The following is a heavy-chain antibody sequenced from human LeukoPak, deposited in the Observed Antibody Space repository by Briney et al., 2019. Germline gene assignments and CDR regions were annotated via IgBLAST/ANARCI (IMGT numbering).Heavy chain of an antibody. D-gene: IGHD3-10*01. CDR3: ARSRFENLPHNWFDP. J-gene: IGHJ5*02. V-gene: IGHV4-59*01. Sequence: SETLSLTCAVSGYSIRTYYWRWIRQPPGKGLEWIGYIYAGGSTIYNPSLKSRVTISIETSKNQCSLNLRSVTAADTAVYCCARSRFENLPHNWFDPWGQGTLVTVSS. CDR1: GYSIRTYY. CDR2: IYAGGST.